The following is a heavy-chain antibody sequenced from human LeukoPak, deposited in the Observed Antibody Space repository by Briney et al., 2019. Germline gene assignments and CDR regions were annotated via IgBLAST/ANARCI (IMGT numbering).Heavy chain of an antibody. V-gene: IGHV3-30-3*01. J-gene: IGHJ4*02. D-gene: IGHD3-3*01. CDR3: AREDFRNLGFEAPPVAFDY. Sequence: PGRSLRLSCAGAGFTFSSYAMHWVRQAPGKGLEWVAVISYDGSNEYYAEFVTGRFTISRDNSKNTLYLQMNRLRAEDPAVYYCAREDFRNLGFEAPPVAFDYWGPGTLVTVSS. CDR1: GFTFSSYA. CDR2: ISYDGSNE.